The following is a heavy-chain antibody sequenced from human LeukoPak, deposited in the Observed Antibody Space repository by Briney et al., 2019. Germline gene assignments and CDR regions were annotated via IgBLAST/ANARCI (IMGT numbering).Heavy chain of an antibody. J-gene: IGHJ4*02. D-gene: IGHD3-22*01. CDR2: ISGSGGST. V-gene: IGHV3-23*01. Sequence: PGGSLRLSCAASGFTFSSYAMSWVRQAPGKGLEWVSDISGSGGSTYYADSVKGRFTISRDNSKNTLYLQMNSLRAEDTAVYYCAKDLDGYYDSSAYSYYFDYWGQGTLVTVSS. CDR1: GFTFSSYA. CDR3: AKDLDGYYDSSAYSYYFDY.